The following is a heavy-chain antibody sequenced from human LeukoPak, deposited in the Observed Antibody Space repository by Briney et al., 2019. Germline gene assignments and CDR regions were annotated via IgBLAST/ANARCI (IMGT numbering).Heavy chain of an antibody. CDR1: GFTFSSYG. J-gene: IGHJ4*02. Sequence: GGSLRLSCAASGFTFSSYGMHWVRQAPGKGLEWVAVISYDGSNKYYADSVKGRFTSSRDNSKNTLYLQMNSLRAEDTAVYYCAKGHMVQRVFDYWGQGTLVTVSS. CDR2: ISYDGSNK. V-gene: IGHV3-30*18. CDR3: AKGHMVQRVFDY. D-gene: IGHD3-10*01.